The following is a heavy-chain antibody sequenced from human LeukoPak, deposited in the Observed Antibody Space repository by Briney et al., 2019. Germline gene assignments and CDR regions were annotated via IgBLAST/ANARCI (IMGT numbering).Heavy chain of an antibody. CDR3: AKVAKYYYGPETYYFFEQ. Sequence: GGSLRLSCAASGFTFSSYWMHWVRQAPGKGLEWVANINQDGTEKYYVDSVKGRFTISRDYAKNSLYLQMNSLRVEDTVVYYCAKVAKYYYGPETYYFFEQWGQGTPVTASS. J-gene: IGHJ4*02. D-gene: IGHD3-10*01. V-gene: IGHV3-7*01. CDR2: INQDGTEK. CDR1: GFTFSSYW.